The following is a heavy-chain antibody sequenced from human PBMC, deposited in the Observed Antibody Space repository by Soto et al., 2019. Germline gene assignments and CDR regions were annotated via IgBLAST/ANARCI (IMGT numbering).Heavy chain of an antibody. CDR1: GFTFSDHL. V-gene: IGHV1-3*01. Sequence: QVQLVQSGAEVRKPGASVNISCRASGFTFSDHLINWVRQVPGQSLEWMGWINADNGNTKYSQPLQGRVTISGNSSASIFYVEVSDLTSEDTAVFYCAKDILSVGPRTNDAFDVWGQGTMVTASS. J-gene: IGHJ3*01. CDR3: AKDILSVGPRTNDAFDV. CDR2: INADNGNT.